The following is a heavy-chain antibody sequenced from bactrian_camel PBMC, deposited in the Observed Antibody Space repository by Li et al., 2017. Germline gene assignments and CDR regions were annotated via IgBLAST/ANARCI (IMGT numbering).Heavy chain of an antibody. CDR2: VYFGGGST. V-gene: IGHV3S31*01. CDR3: ARPVHCSILWLDRGGS. J-gene: IGHJ6*01. D-gene: IGHD1*01. Sequence: DVQLVESGGGSVQPGGSLRLSCGASGHTYSSNCMGWFRQAPGKEREGVAFVYFGGGSTYYADSVKGRFTISEDLAKNTLYLQMNNLKPDDTAMYYCARPVHCSILWLDRGGSWGRGTQVTVS. CDR1: GHTYSSNC.